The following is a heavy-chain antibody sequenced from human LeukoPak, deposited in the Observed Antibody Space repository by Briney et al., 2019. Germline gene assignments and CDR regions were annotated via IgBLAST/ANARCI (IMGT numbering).Heavy chain of an antibody. D-gene: IGHD1-26*01. J-gene: IGHJ4*02. CDR1: GFTFSSYS. CDR2: ISSGSSYI. CDR3: ARVLGTYVDY. V-gene: IGHV3-21*01. Sequence: PGGSLRLSCAASGFTFSSYSMNWVRQAPGKGLEWASSISSGSSYIYYADSVKGRFTISRDNAKNSLYLQMNSLRAEDTAVYYCARVLGTYVDYWGQGTLVTVSS.